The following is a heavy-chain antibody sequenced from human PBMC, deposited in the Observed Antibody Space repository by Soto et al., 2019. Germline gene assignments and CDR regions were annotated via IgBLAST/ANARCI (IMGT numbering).Heavy chain of an antibody. V-gene: IGHV4-59*12. J-gene: IGHJ4*02. CDR3: AREPSI. CDR2: IYYSGST. CDR1: GGSIRSYY. Sequence: PSETLSLTCTVSGGSIRSYYWSWIRQPPGKGLEWIGYIYYSGSTYYNPSLKSRVTISVDTSKNQFSLKLSSVTAADTAVYYCAREPSIWGQGTLVTVSS.